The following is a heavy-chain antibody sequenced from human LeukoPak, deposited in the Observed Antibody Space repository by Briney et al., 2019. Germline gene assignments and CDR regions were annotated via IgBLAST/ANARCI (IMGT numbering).Heavy chain of an antibody. CDR3: ASGYCSGGSCYRFDY. V-gene: IGHV4-34*01. J-gene: IGHJ4*02. CDR2: INHSGST. Sequence: SETLSLTCAVYGGSFSGYYWSWIRQPPGKGLEWIGEINHSGSTNYNPSLKSRVTMSVDTSKNQFSLKLSSVTAADTAVYYCASGYCSGGSCYRFDYWGQGTLVTVSS. CDR1: GGSFSGYY. D-gene: IGHD2-15*01.